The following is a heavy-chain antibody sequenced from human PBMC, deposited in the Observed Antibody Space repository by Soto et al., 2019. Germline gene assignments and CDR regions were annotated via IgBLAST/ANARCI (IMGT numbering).Heavy chain of an antibody. J-gene: IGHJ4*02. CDR1: GGSINNYY. Sequence: SETLSLTCTVSGGSINNYYWSWIRQPPGKGLEWIGYIYYSGSTNYNPSLKSRVTISVDTSKNQLSLKLSSVTAADTAVYYCARRYGYYFDYWGQGTLVTVSS. CDR2: IYYSGST. V-gene: IGHV4-59*08. D-gene: IGHD4-17*01. CDR3: ARRYGYYFDY.